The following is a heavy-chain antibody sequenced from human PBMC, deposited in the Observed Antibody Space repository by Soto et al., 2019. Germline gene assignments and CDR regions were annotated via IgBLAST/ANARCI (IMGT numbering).Heavy chain of an antibody. CDR3: ATYGYCSSTSSYGPRSSGWFDP. D-gene: IGHD2-2*01. CDR2: FDPEDGET. V-gene: IGHV1-24*01. CDR1: GYTPTELS. Sequence: GASVKVSCKVSGYTPTELSMHWVRQAPGKGLEWMGGFDPEDGETIYAQKFQGRVTMTEDTSTDTAYMELSSLRSEDTAVYYCATYGYCSSTSSYGPRSSGWFDPWGQGTLVTVSS. J-gene: IGHJ5*02.